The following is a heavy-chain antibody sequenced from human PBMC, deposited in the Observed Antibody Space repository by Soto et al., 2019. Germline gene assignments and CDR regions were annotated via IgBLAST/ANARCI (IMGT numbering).Heavy chain of an antibody. J-gene: IGHJ2*01. CDR3: ATGRKGDTGFDDWYFDL. CDR1: GFTFSTYA. CDR2: VDGSGGYT. Sequence: EVQMLESGGGLVQPGGSLRLSCAASGFTFSTYAMSWVRQAPGKGLEWVSSVDGSGGYTKYADSVKGRFTISRDSSKDTLYLQMNSLRAEDTAEYYWATGRKGDTGFDDWYFDLWCRGTLVTVSS. V-gene: IGHV3-23*01. D-gene: IGHD5-12*01.